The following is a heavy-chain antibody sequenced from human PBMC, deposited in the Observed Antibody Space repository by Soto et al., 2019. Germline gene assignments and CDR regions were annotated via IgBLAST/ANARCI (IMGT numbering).Heavy chain of an antibody. V-gene: IGHV1-69*06. J-gene: IGHJ3*02. CDR3: ARNKSTGPLDI. CDR2: IIPMFGTP. CDR1: GGTFSSYA. Sequence: QVQLVQSGAEVKKPGSSVKVSCKASGGTFSSYAISWVRQAPGQGLEWMGGIIPMFGTPYYAQRFQGRVTITADKSTSTAYRELSSLRSEDTAVYYCARNKSTGPLDIWGQGTMVSVSS. D-gene: IGHD2-2*01.